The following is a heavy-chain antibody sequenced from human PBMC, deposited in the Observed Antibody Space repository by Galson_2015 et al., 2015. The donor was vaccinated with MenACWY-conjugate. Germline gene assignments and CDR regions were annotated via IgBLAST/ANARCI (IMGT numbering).Heavy chain of an antibody. J-gene: IGHJ3*02. CDR3: ARDLVDGDRARSGYI. V-gene: IGHV3-30*04. CDR2: ISYDGSNR. Sequence: SLRLSCAASGFTFSSDVMHWVRQAPGKGLEWVAVISYDGSNRHYADSVKGRFTISRDNSKNTLYLQMNSLRVEDTAVYYCARDLVDGDRARSGYIWGQGTMVTVSS. D-gene: IGHD4-17*01. CDR1: GFTFSSDV.